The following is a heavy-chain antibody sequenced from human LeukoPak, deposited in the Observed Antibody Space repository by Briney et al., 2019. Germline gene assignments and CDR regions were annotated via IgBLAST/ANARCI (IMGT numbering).Heavy chain of an antibody. V-gene: IGHV3-30-3*01. J-gene: IGHJ3*02. Sequence: GGSLRLSCAVSGFSFSNYAMHWVRQAPGKGLEWVAVISHDGSNKYYAGSVKGRFTISRDNSKNTLYLQMNSLRAEDTAVYYCARGWATIAAFDIWGQGTMVTVSS. CDR2: ISHDGSNK. CDR1: GFSFSNYA. CDR3: ARGWATIAAFDI. D-gene: IGHD5-12*01.